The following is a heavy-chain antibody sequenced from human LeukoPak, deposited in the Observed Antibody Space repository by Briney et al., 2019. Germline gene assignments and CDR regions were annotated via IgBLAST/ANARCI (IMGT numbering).Heavy chain of an antibody. CDR1: GYTFTSYD. J-gene: IGHJ4*02. D-gene: IGHD6-13*01. CDR3: ARGPEAQQLIGYYFDY. CDR2: MNPNSGNT. Sequence: ASVKVSCKASGYTFTSYDINWVRQATGQGLEWMGWMNPNSGNTGYAQKFQGRVTITRNTSISTAYMELSSLRSEDTAVYYCARGPEAQQLIGYYFDYWGQGTLVTVSS. V-gene: IGHV1-8*03.